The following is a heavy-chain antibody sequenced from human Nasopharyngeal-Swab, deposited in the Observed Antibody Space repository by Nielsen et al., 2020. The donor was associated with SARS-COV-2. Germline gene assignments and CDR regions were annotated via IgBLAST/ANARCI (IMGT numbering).Heavy chain of an antibody. CDR2: INHSGST. Sequence: SETLSLTCAVYGGSFSGCYWSWIRQPPGKGLEWIGEINHSGSTNYNPSLKSRVTISVDTSKNQFSLKLSSVTAADTAVYYCARGRYYDILTGYYYFDYWGQGTLVTVSS. J-gene: IGHJ4*02. CDR3: ARGRYYDILTGYYYFDY. V-gene: IGHV4-34*01. D-gene: IGHD3-9*01. CDR1: GGSFSGCY.